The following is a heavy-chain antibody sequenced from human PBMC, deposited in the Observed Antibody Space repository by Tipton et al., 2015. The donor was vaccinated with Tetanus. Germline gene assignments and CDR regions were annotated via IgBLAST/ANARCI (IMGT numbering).Heavy chain of an antibody. V-gene: IGHV4-30-2*06. Sequence: TLSLTCNVSGGLITTGGYSWGWIRQSPGQGLEWLGYIYQTDSTYYNPSVRSRLTLSLQRSKNQVSLKLSSVTAADTAVYYCVRGRGLGAYSFGFEYWGQGALVTVSS. D-gene: IGHD5-12*01. CDR2: IYQTDST. J-gene: IGHJ4*02. CDR3: VRGRGLGAYSFGFEY. CDR1: GGLITTGGYS.